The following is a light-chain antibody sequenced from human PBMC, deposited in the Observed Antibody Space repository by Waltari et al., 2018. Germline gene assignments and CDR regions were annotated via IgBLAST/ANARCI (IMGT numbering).Light chain of an antibody. CDR2: DAS. Sequence: ERVFTQPPASLSLSPGERATLSCRDSQSVSSYLAWYQQQPGQAPRLLIYDASNRATGIPARFIGSGSGTDFTIIISSLEPEDFTVYYCQQRSNWPPLTFGGGTKVEIK. V-gene: IGKV3-11*01. J-gene: IGKJ4*01. CDR1: QSVSSY. CDR3: QQRSNWPPLT.